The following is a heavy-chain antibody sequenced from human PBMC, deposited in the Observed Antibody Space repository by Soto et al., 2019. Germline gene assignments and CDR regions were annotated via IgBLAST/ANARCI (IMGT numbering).Heavy chain of an antibody. Sequence: QVQLVQSGAEVKKPGASVKVSCKASGYTFTSYYMHWVRQAPGQGLEGMGIINPSGGSTSYAQKFQGRVTMTRDTSTSTVYMELSSLRSEDTAVYYCARSWAYCSSTSCYLYYYGMDVWGQGTTVTVSS. CDR3: ARSWAYCSSTSCYLYYYGMDV. D-gene: IGHD2-2*01. CDR2: INPSGGST. J-gene: IGHJ6*02. CDR1: GYTFTSYY. V-gene: IGHV1-46*01.